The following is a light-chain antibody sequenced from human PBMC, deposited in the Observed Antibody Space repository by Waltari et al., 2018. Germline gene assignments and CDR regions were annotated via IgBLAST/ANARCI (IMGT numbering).Light chain of an antibody. CDR3: QSYDSSLSGDV. Sequence: QSVRTQPPSVSGAQGQRVSISFIGSSSNIGVGDDVHRYPQLPGTAPNLLIYGNSNRPSGVPDRFSGSKSGTSASLAITGLQAEDEADYYCQSYDSSLSGDVFGTGTKVTVL. CDR2: GNS. CDR1: SSNIGVGDD. V-gene: IGLV1-40*01. J-gene: IGLJ1*01.